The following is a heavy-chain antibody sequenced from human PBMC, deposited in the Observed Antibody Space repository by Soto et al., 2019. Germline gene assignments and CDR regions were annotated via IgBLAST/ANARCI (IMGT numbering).Heavy chain of an antibody. CDR1: GFTFSSYA. V-gene: IGHV3-23*01. CDR2: IXGSGGST. Sequence: EVQLLESGGGLVQPGGSLRLSCAASGFTFSSYAMSWVRQAPGKGLXXXXXIXGSGGSTYYADSVKGRFTISRDNSXNTLYLQXXXXXAXDXXVYYCAKDLWFGELLYDDGGDAFDIWGQGTMVTVSS. CDR3: AKDLWFGELLYDDGGDAFDI. J-gene: IGHJ3*02. D-gene: IGHD3-10*01.